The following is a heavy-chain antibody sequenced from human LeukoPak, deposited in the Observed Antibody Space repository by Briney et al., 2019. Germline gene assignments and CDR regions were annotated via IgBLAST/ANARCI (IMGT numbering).Heavy chain of an antibody. CDR2: ISSSSSTI. Sequence: PGGSLRLSCAASGFTFSSHSMDWVRQAPGKGLEWVSYISSSSSTIYYADSVKGRFTISRDNAKNSLFLQLKNLRDEDTAVYYCARDPALDSWGQGTLVTVSS. V-gene: IGHV3-48*02. CDR1: GFTFSSHS. J-gene: IGHJ4*02. CDR3: ARDPALDS.